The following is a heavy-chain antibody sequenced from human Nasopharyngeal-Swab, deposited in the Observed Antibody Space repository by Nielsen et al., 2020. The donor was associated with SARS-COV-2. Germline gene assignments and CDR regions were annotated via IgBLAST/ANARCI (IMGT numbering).Heavy chain of an antibody. Sequence: GESLKISCAASGFTFSSYWMHWVRQAPGKGLVWVSRINSDGSSTSYADSVKGRFTISRDNAKSTLYLQMNSLRAEDTAVYYCTINSSPDYWGQGTLVTVSS. CDR1: GFTFSSYW. D-gene: IGHD6-6*01. CDR2: INSDGSST. CDR3: TINSSPDY. J-gene: IGHJ4*02. V-gene: IGHV3-74*01.